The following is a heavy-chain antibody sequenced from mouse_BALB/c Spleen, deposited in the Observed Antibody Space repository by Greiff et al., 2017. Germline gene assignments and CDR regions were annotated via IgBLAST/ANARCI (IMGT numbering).Heavy chain of an antibody. CDR1: GYTFTSYW. CDR3: ARSEYYFDY. V-gene: IGHV1-7*01. CDR2: INPSTGYT. Sequence: VQLVVSGAELAKPGASVKMSCKASGYTFTSYWMHWVKQRPGQGLEWIGYINPSTGYTEYNQKFKDKATLTADKSSSTAYMQLSSLTSEDSAVYYCARSEYYFDYWGQGTTLTVSS. J-gene: IGHJ2*01.